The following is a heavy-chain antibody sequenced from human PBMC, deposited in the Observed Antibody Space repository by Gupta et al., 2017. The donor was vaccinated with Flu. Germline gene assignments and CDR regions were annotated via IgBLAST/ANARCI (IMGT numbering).Heavy chain of an antibody. J-gene: IGHJ3*01. CDR1: ETGWARYY. V-gene: IGHV1-46*01. D-gene: IGHD2-2*01. CDR2: ISPMGDST. CDR3: ARALVVPAAKARVPFDV. Sequence: QGHWVQSGAEGKEPGASVKVPCAAPETGWARYYFHWLRQAPGRGLKWLDIISPMGDSTTYAQEFRGRITVTTATSTSTVIMELTNLKSAATAAYYCARALVVPAAKARVPFDVWGQGTLVTVSS.